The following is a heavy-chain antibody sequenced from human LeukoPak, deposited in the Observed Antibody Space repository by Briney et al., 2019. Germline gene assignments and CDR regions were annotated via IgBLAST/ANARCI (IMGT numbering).Heavy chain of an antibody. J-gene: IGHJ4*02. CDR3: ARGRDSYGYVYFDY. CDR2: ISYDGSNK. Sequence: QPGGSLRLSCAASGFTFSSYAMHWVRQAPGKGLEWVAVISYDGSNKYYADSVKGRFTISRDNSKNTLYLQMNSLRAEDTAVYYCARGRDSYGYVYFDYWGQGTLVTVSS. V-gene: IGHV3-30-3*01. CDR1: GFTFSSYA. D-gene: IGHD5-18*01.